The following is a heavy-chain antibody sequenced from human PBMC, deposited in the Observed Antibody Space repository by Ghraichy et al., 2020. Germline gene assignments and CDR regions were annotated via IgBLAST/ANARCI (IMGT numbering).Heavy chain of an antibody. D-gene: IGHD6-6*01. CDR3: ARDLAGSSPHHDAFDI. CDR2: ISSSSSTI. Sequence: GGSLRLSCAASGFTFSSYSMNWVRQAPGKGLEWVSYISSSSSTIYYADSVKGRFTISRDNAKNSLYLQMNSLRDEDTAVYYCARDLAGSSPHHDAFDIWGQGTMVTVSS. V-gene: IGHV3-48*02. J-gene: IGHJ3*02. CDR1: GFTFSSYS.